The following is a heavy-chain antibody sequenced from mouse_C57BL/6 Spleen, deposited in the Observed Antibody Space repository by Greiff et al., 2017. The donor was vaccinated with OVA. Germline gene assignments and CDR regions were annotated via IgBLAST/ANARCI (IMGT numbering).Heavy chain of an antibody. Sequence: VQRVESGAELVRPGTSVKVSCKASGYAFTNYLIEWVKQRPGQGLEWIGVINPGSGGTNYNEKFKGKATLTADKSSSTAYMQLSSLTSEDSAVYFCARSDGSSSWFAYWGQGTLVTVSA. V-gene: IGHV1-54*01. J-gene: IGHJ3*01. CDR3: ARSDGSSSWFAY. CDR1: GYAFTNYL. CDR2: INPGSGGT. D-gene: IGHD1-1*01.